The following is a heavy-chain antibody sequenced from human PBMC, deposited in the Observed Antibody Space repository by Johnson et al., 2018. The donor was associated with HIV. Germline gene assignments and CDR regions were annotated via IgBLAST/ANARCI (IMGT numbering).Heavy chain of an antibody. CDR1: GFTFSSYG. Sequence: QMLLVESGGGVVQPGRSLRLSCAASGFTFSSYGMHWVRQAPGKGLEWVAFIRYDGDITYYVDSVKGRFTISRDNSKNTLYLQMNSLRAEDTAVYYCAKDQYCGGDCYPDAFDIWGQGTMVTVSS. J-gene: IGHJ3*02. CDR2: IRYDGDIT. D-gene: IGHD2-21*02. CDR3: AKDQYCGGDCYPDAFDI. V-gene: IGHV3-30*02.